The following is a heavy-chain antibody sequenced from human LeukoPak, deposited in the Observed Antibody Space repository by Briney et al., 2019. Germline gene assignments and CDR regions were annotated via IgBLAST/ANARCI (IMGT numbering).Heavy chain of an antibody. D-gene: IGHD4-17*01. V-gene: IGHV1-8*01. Sequence: ASVKVSCKASGYTFTSYDINWVRQATGQGLEWMGWMSPTSGNTGYAQKFQGRVTITADESTSTAYMELSSLRSEDTAVYYCARDRDYGDYYFDYWGQGTLVTVSS. CDR3: ARDRDYGDYYFDY. CDR1: GYTFTSYD. CDR2: MSPTSGNT. J-gene: IGHJ4*02.